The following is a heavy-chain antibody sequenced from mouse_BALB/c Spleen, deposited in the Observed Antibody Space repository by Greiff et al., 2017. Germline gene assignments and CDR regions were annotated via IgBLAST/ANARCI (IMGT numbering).Heavy chain of an antibody. J-gene: IGHJ4*01. Sequence: VQLQQSGAELVKPGASVKLSCTASGFNIKDTYMHWVKQRPEQGLEWIGRIDPANGNTKYDPKFQGKATITADTSSNTAYLQLSSLTSEDTAVYYCARGYYGPSGAMDYWGQGTSVTVSS. V-gene: IGHV14-3*02. CDR1: GFNIKDTY. CDR3: ARGYYGPSGAMDY. CDR2: IDPANGNT. D-gene: IGHD2-1*01.